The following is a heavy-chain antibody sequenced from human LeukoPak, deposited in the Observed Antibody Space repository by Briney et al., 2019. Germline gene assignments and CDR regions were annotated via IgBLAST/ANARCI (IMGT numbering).Heavy chain of an antibody. CDR2: ISSSSSSI. D-gene: IGHD5-18*01. J-gene: IGHJ3*02. V-gene: IGHV3-21*04. CDR1: GFTFSSYS. Sequence: GGSLRLSCAASGFTFSSYSMKWVRQAPGKGLEWVSSISSSSSSIYYADSVKGRFTISRDNAKNSLYLQMNSLRAEDMALYYCAKGSSYGYNGAFDIWGQGTMVTVSS. CDR3: AKGSSYGYNGAFDI.